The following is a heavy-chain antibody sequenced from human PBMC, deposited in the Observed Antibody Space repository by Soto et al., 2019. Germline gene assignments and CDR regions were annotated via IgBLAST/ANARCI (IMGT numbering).Heavy chain of an antibody. CDR2: INPSGGST. J-gene: IGHJ5*02. Sequence: ASVKVSCKASGYTFTSYYMHWVRQAPGQGLEWMGIINPSGGSTSYAQKFQGRVTMTRDTSTSTVYMELSSLRSEDTAVYYCARSGEEYYDSSGYRPWGQGTLGTVSS. CDR3: ARSGEEYYDSSGYRP. D-gene: IGHD3-22*01. CDR1: GYTFTSYY. V-gene: IGHV1-46*01.